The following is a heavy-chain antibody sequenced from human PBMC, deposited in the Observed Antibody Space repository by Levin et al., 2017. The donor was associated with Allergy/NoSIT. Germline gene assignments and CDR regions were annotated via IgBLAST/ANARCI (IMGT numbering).Heavy chain of an antibody. V-gene: IGHV4-59*01. CDR1: GDSISSSH. D-gene: IGHD6-19*01. J-gene: IGHJ5*01. CDR2: LYYSGST. Sequence: SQTLSLTCTVSGDSISSSHWNWLRQPPGKELEWIGCLYYSGSTKYNPSLKSRVTISVDATKNQFSLKLSPVTAADTAVYYCARDQGSSGWYGWIDSWGQGTLVTVSS. CDR3: ARDQGSSGWYGWIDS.